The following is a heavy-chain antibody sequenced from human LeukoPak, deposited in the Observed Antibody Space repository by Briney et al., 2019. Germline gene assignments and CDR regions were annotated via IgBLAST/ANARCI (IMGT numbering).Heavy chain of an antibody. V-gene: IGHV3-30-3*01. CDR1: GLTFSNYA. Sequence: GGSLRLSCVASGLTFSNYAMHWVRQAPGKGLEWVALISYDGSNKNYADSVKGRFTISRDKSKNTLYLQMNSLRVEDTAVYYCARDPRDYCTTTSCYRVSWLDPWGQGTLVTVSS. CDR3: ARDPRDYCTTTSCYRVSWLDP. J-gene: IGHJ5*02. D-gene: IGHD2-2*02. CDR2: ISYDGSNK.